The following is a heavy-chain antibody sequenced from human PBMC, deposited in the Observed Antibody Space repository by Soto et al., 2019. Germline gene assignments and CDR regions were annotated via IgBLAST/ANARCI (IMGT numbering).Heavy chain of an antibody. CDR3: ASPVSIAVAGTGLDY. Sequence: GASVKVSCKASGYTFTSYYMHWVRQAPGQGLEWMGIINPSGGSTSYAQKFQGRVTMTRDTSTSTVYMELSSLRSEYTAVYYCASPVSIAVAGTGLDYWGQGTLVTVSS. D-gene: IGHD6-19*01. CDR1: GYTFTSYY. J-gene: IGHJ4*02. V-gene: IGHV1-46*03. CDR2: INPSGGST.